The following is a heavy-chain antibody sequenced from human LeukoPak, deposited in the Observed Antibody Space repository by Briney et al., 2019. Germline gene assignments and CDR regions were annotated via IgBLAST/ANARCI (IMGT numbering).Heavy chain of an antibody. CDR2: INWNGGST. J-gene: IGHJ4*02. V-gene: IGHV3-20*04. D-gene: IGHD1-7*01. CDR1: GFTFDDYG. CDR3: ARAPLYNWNYGGFGDY. Sequence: PGGXLRLSCAASGFTFDDYGMSWVRQAPGKGLEWVSGINWNGGSTVYADSVKGRFTISRDNAKNSLYLQMNSLRAEDTALYYCARAPLYNWNYGGFGDYWGQGTLVTVSS.